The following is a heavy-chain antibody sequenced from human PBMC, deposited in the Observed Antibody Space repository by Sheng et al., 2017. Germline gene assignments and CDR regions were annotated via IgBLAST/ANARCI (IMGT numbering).Heavy chain of an antibody. J-gene: IGHJ5*02. V-gene: IGHV3-66*02. CDR3: ARDKSGWYLWFDP. CDR2: IYSGGST. CDR1: GFTVSSNY. D-gene: IGHD6-19*01. Sequence: EVQLVESGGGLVQPGGSLRLSCAASGFTVSSNYMSWVRQAPGKGLEWVSVIYSGGSTYYADSVKGRFTISRDNSKNTLYLQMNSLRAEDTAVYYCARDKSGWYLWFDPWGQGTLVTVSS.